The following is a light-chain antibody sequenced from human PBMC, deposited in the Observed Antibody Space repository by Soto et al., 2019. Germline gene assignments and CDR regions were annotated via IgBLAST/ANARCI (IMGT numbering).Light chain of an antibody. CDR3: QQFNPYSRT. CDR1: QNIDIY. J-gene: IGKJ1*01. CDR2: KAS. V-gene: IGKV1-5*03. Sequence: DIQMTQSPSTLSASVGDRVTITCRASQNIDIYLAWYQHKPGQAPKLLIYKASDLQRGVPPRFSGSGSGTEFTLTISSLQPDDFATYYCQQFNPYSRTFGQGTKVEI.